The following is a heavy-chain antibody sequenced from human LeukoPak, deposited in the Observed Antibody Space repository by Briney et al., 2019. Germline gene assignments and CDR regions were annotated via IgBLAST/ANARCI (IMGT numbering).Heavy chain of an antibody. CDR1: GGSISSGGYY. Sequence: SETLSLTCTVSGGSISSGGYYWSWIRQHPGKGLEWIGYIYYSGSTYYNPSLKSRVTISVDTSKNQFSLKLTSVTAADTAVYYCARYSYGHSVDYWGQGTLVTVSS. J-gene: IGHJ4*02. CDR2: IYYSGST. D-gene: IGHD5-18*01. CDR3: ARYSYGHSVDY. V-gene: IGHV4-31*03.